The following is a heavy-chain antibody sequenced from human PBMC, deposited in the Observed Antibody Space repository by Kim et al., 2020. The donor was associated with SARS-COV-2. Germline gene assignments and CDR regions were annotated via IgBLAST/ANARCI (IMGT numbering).Heavy chain of an antibody. D-gene: IGHD3-10*01. J-gene: IGHJ6*02. CDR3: ATDPPHYGSGPSGNYYYYGMDV. V-gene: IGHV1-24*01. CDR2: FDPEDGET. Sequence: ASVKVSCKVPGYTLTELSMHWVRQAPGKGLEWMGGFDPEDGETIYAQKFQGRVTMTEDTSTDTAYMELSSLRSEDTAVYYCATDPPHYGSGPSGNYYYYGMDVWGQGTTVTVSS. CDR1: GYTLTELS.